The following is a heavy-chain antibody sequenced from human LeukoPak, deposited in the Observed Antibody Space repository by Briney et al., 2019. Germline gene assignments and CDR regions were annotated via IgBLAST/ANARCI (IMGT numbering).Heavy chain of an antibody. V-gene: IGHV3-43*02. D-gene: IGHD3-10*01. CDR2: IKGDGSNT. Sequence: GGSLRLSCAASRFNFDDYAIHWVRQAPGKGLEWVSLIKGDGSNTHYADSVQGRFTISRDNNKTSLYLQLNSLRTEDTAFYYCAKATRSGTFYNSFDSWGQGTLVAVSS. J-gene: IGHJ5*01. CDR1: RFNFDDYA. CDR3: AKATRSGTFYNSFDS.